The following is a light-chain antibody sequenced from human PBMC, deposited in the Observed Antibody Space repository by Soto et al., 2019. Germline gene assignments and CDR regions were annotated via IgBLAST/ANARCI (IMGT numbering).Light chain of an antibody. CDR1: TSNIGSNY. J-gene: IGLJ2*01. V-gene: IGLV1-47*02. Sequence: QSVLTQPPSASGTPGQRVTISCSGSTSNIGSNYVYWYHQLPGTAPKLLIYSNYQRPSGVPDRFSGSKSGTSASLAISGLRSEDEADYYCATWHDSLRSVIFGGGTKLTVL. CDR3: ATWHDSLRSVI. CDR2: SNY.